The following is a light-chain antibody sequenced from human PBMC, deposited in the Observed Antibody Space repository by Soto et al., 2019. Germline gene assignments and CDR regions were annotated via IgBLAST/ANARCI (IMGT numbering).Light chain of an antibody. Sequence: DVQMTQSPSTLSASVGDSVTITCRASQSIAASLAWYQLKPGEAHKLLIYDVSNLESGVPSRFSGSGSGTEFSLTIRSLHPDDFATYYCQQYDYSRTFGQGTKVEIK. V-gene: IGKV1-5*01. CDR2: DVS. J-gene: IGKJ1*01. CDR1: QSIAAS. CDR3: QQYDYSRT.